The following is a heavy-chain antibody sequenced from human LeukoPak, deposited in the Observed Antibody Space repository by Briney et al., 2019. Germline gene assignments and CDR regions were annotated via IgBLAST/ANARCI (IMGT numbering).Heavy chain of an antibody. D-gene: IGHD3-16*01. CDR3: ARVGDQIIDY. CDR1: GGSFSGYY. J-gene: IGHJ4*02. CDR2: INHSGST. Sequence: SETLSLTCAAYGGSFSGYYWSWIRQPPGKGLEWIGEINHSGSTNYNPSLKSRVTISVDTSKNQFSLKLSSVTAADTAVYYCARVGDQIIDYWGQGTLVTVSS. V-gene: IGHV4-34*01.